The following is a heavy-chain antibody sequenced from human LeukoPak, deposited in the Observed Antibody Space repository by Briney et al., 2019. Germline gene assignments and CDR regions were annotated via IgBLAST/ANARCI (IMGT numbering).Heavy chain of an antibody. J-gene: IGHJ4*02. Sequence: PGRSLRLSCAASGFSISSYGMHWVRQSPGKGLEWVAVIWYDGSKKYHADSVKGRFTISGDISKSTLYLEMSSLRAEDTAVYYCARDDCSTTYCYGYWGQGTLVTVSS. CDR2: IWYDGSKK. CDR3: ARDDCSTTYCYGY. V-gene: IGHV3-33*01. D-gene: IGHD2-2*01. CDR1: GFSISSYG.